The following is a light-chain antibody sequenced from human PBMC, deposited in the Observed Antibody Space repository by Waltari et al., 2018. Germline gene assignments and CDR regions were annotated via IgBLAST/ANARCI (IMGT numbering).Light chain of an antibody. CDR2: GAS. V-gene: IGKV3-20*01. Sequence: EIVLTQSPGTLSLSPGERATLSCRASQSFSSSYLAWYQQKPGQAPRLLIYGASSRDTGIPDRFSGSGSGTDFTLTISRLEPEDFAVYYCQQYGSSPRTFGQGTKVEIK. CDR3: QQYGSSPRT. CDR1: QSFSSSY. J-gene: IGKJ1*01.